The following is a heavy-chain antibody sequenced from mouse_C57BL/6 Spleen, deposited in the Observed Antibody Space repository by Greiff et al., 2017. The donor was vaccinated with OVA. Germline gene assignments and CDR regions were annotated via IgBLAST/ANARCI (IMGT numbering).Heavy chain of an antibody. Sequence: VHLVESGAELVKPGASVKISCKASGYAFSSYWMNWVKQRPGKGLEWIGQIYPGDGDTNYNGKFKGKATLTADKSSSTAYMQLSSLTSEDSAVYFCSRSYYGNYGPWFAYWGQGTLVTVSA. D-gene: IGHD2-10*01. J-gene: IGHJ3*01. V-gene: IGHV1-80*01. CDR2: IYPGDGDT. CDR3: SRSYYGNYGPWFAY. CDR1: GYAFSSYW.